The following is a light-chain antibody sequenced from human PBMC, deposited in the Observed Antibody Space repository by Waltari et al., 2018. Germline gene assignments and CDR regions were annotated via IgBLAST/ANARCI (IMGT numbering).Light chain of an antibody. CDR1: SGHRSNI. Sequence: QLVLTQSPSASASLGASVTLTCTLDSGHRSNIVAWLQQQPEKGPRYLMKINSDGSHSKGDEIPDRFSGSSSGAERYLTISSVQSEDEADYYCQTGGHGTWVFGGGTKLTVL. V-gene: IGLV4-69*01. J-gene: IGLJ3*02. CDR3: QTGGHGTWV. CDR2: INSDGSH.